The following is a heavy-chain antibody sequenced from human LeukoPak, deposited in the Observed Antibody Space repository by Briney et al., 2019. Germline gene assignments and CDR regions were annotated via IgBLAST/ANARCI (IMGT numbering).Heavy chain of an antibody. V-gene: IGHV5-51*01. D-gene: IGHD6-19*01. J-gene: IGHJ4*02. CDR1: GYRFTSYW. CDR2: IYPVDSDT. CDR3: ARLLNAVERFDY. Sequence: GESLKISCKGSGYRFTSYWIAWVRPMPGKGLEWMGIIYPVDSDTRYSPSFQGQVTISADKSISTAYLQWSSLKTSDTAMYYCARLLNAVERFDYWGQGTLVSVSS.